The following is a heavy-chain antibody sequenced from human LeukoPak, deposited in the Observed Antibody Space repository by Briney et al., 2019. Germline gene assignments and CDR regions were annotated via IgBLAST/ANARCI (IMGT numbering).Heavy chain of an antibody. CDR3: ARRYLRGLLWFGELNWFDP. CDR2: IYYSGST. V-gene: IGHV4-39*01. Sequence: PSETRSLTCTVSGGSISSSSYYWGWIRQPPGKGLEWIGSIYYSGSTYYNPSLKSRVTISVDTFKNQFSLKLSSVTAADTAVYYCARRYLRGLLWFGELNWFDPWGQGTLVTVSS. J-gene: IGHJ5*02. CDR1: GGSISSSSYY. D-gene: IGHD3-10*01.